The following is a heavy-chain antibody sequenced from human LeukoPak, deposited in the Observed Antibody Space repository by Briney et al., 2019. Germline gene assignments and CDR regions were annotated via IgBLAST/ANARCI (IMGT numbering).Heavy chain of an antibody. CDR2: INTYNGNT. CDR1: GYTFTSHG. Sequence: ASVKVSCKASGYTFTSHGIGWVRQAPGRGLEWMGWINTYNGNTNFAQKFQDGVTMTTDTSTSTANMELRTLRSDDTAVYFCARERVGATDAFDIWGQGTMVTVSS. J-gene: IGHJ3*02. CDR3: ARERVGATDAFDI. D-gene: IGHD1-26*01. V-gene: IGHV1-18*01.